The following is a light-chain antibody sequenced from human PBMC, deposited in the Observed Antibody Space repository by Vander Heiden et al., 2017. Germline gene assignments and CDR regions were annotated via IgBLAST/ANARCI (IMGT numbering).Light chain of an antibody. V-gene: IGLV3-19*01. Sequence: SSDMTQDSAVSVALGQTFRITCQGDSLRSYYASWYQQKPGQAPVLVIYGKNNRPSGIPDRFSGSSSGNTASLTITGAQAEDEADYYCNSRDSSGNHYVFGTGTKVTVL. CDR2: GKN. CDR3: NSRDSSGNHYV. J-gene: IGLJ1*01. CDR1: SLRSYY.